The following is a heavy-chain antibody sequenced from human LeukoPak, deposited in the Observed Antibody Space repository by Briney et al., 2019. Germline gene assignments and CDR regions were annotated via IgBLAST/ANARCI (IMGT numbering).Heavy chain of an antibody. J-gene: IGHJ1*01. V-gene: IGHV3-43*02. CDR3: ARDSQEFFQH. Sequence: PPGGSLRLSCAASGFTFDNYAIHWVRQAPGKGLEWVSLISGDGGSTYYADSMKGRFTISRDNSKNSLYLQMNSLRTEDTALYYCARDSQEFFQHWGQGTLVTVSS. CDR2: ISGDGGST. CDR1: GFTFDNYA.